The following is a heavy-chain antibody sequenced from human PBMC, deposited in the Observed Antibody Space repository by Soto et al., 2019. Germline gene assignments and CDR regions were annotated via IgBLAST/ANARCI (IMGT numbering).Heavy chain of an antibody. V-gene: IGHV4-39*01. CDR1: GGSIRVTSSF. CDR3: ARDYGWFDP. D-gene: IGHD3-10*01. CDR2: VYHSGST. J-gene: IGHJ5*02. Sequence: SETLSLTCTVSGGSIRVTSSFWGWIRQPPGKGLEWIASVYHSGSTYYSPSLKSRVAVSVDTSNNQFSLTLTSVTAADTAVYFCARDYGWFDPWGQGTRVTVSS.